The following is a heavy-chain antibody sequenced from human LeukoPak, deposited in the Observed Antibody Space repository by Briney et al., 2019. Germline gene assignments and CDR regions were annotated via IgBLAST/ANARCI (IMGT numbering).Heavy chain of an antibody. CDR3: ARDSSPQIVGASFDY. J-gene: IGHJ4*02. CDR2: INWNGGST. Sequence: PGGSLRLSCAASGFTFDDYGMSWVRQAPGKGLEWVSGINWNGGSTGYADSVKGRFTISRDNAKNSLYLQMNSLRAEDTALYYCARDSSPQIVGASFDYWGQGTLVTVSS. V-gene: IGHV3-20*04. D-gene: IGHD1-26*01. CDR1: GFTFDDYG.